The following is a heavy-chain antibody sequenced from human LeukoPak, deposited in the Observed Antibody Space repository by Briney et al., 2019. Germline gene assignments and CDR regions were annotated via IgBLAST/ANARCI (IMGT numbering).Heavy chain of an antibody. CDR3: ASDYPLFYYYMDV. J-gene: IGHJ6*03. CDR1: GFTFSPYV. CDR2: INGGGTT. V-gene: IGHV3-23*01. Sequence: TGGSLRLSCVASGFTFSPYVMGWVRQAPGKGLEWVSTINGGGTTYYAGSVKGRFTISRDNSRNTLYLQMSSLRAEDTAIYYCASDYPLFYYYMDVWGKGTTVTVSS. D-gene: IGHD4-11*01.